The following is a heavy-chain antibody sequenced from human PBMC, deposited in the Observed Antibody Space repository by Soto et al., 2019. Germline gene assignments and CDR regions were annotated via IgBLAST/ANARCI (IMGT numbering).Heavy chain of an antibody. J-gene: IGHJ4*02. CDR1: GGSISSGGYY. CDR2: IYYSGST. V-gene: IGHV4-31*03. D-gene: IGHD3-22*01. CDR3: ASLSAGYYFDSSGYYFDY. Sequence: SETLSLTCTVSGGSISSGGYYWSWIRQHPGKGLEWIGYIYYSGSTYYNPSLKGRLTISIDTSKNQFSLNLISVTAADTAVYYCASLSAGYYFDSSGYYFDYWGQGTLVTV.